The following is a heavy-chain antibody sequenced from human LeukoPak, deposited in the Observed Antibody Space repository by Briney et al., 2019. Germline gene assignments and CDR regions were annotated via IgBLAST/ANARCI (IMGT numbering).Heavy chain of an antibody. J-gene: IGHJ4*02. Sequence: SVKVSCKASGGTFSSYAISWVRQAPGQGLEWMGGIIPIFGTANYAQKFQGRVTITADESTSTAYMELSSLRSEDTAVYYCARDYYDSSGYYEFDYWGQGTLVTVSS. CDR3: ARDYYDSSGYYEFDY. CDR1: GGTFSSYA. D-gene: IGHD3-22*01. V-gene: IGHV1-69*13. CDR2: IIPIFGTA.